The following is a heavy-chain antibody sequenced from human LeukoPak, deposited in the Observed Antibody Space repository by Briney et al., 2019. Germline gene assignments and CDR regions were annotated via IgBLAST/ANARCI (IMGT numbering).Heavy chain of an antibody. CDR2: ISHDGSNK. V-gene: IGHV3-30*01. J-gene: IGHJ1*01. Sequence: GRSLRLSCAASGFTFSSYAMHWVRQAPGKGLEWVAAISHDGSNKYHADSVKGRFTISRDNSKNTVYLQMNSLRAEDTAVYFCAGSPKYSSSWFEYFQHWGQGTLVTVSS. D-gene: IGHD6-13*01. CDR1: GFTFSSYA. CDR3: AGSPKYSSSWFEYFQH.